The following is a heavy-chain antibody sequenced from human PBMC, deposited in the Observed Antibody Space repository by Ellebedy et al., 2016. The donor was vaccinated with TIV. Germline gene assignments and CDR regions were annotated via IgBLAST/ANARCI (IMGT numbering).Heavy chain of an antibody. CDR3: AKSLGGLGAPLDP. CDR2: VLGMP. J-gene: IGHJ5*02. D-gene: IGHD1-26*01. CDR1: GAFNNA. Sequence: AASVKVSCKASGAFNNALTWVRQAPGHGLEWVGGVLGMPTYAPRFQGRVTMTADRSTGIFFLQLSSLRSDDTAIYYCAKSLGGLGAPLDPWGQGTLVTVSS. V-gene: IGHV1-69*10.